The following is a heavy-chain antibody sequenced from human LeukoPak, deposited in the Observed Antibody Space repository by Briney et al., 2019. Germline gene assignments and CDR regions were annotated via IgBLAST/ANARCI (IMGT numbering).Heavy chain of an antibody. D-gene: IGHD3-3*01. CDR1: GFTVSSNY. CDR3: ARSGSPDYDFWSGYYRGVSLDY. J-gene: IGHJ4*02. CDR2: IYSGGST. V-gene: IGHV3-53*01. Sequence: PGGSLRLSCAASGFTVSSNYMSWVRQAPGKGLEWVSVIYSGGSTYYADSVKGRFTISRDNSKNTLYLQMNSLRAEDTAVYYCARSGSPDYDFWSGYYRGVSLDYWGQGTLVTVSS.